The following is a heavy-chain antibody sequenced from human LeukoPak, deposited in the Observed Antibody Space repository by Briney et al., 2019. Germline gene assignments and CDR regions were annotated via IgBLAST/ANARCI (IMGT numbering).Heavy chain of an antibody. J-gene: IGHJ4*02. CDR3: ARVSDILAGYVIRFEY. Sequence: GGSLRLSCAASGFTFSSYSMNWVRQAPGKGLEWVSSISSSSSYIYYADSVKGRFTISRDNAKNSLYLQMNSLRAEDTAVYYCARVSDILAGYVIRFEYWGQGTLVTVSS. CDR1: GFTFSSYS. V-gene: IGHV3-21*01. D-gene: IGHD3-9*01. CDR2: ISSSSSYI.